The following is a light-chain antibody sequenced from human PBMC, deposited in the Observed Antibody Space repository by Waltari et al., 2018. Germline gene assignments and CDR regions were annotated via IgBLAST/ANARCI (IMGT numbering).Light chain of an antibody. CDR1: QTIGHRDGKTY. CDR3: LQGTHGPRT. Sequence: DVFMTQSPLSLPVTLGQQASISCRSTQTIGHRDGKTYFTWLQQRPGQSPRRLMYQVSKRAPGVAESVSGSWSGTDFTLKISRVVAEDVGIYHCLQGTHGPRTFCPGNTVDF. J-gene: IGKJ3*01. V-gene: IGKV2-30*02. CDR2: QVS.